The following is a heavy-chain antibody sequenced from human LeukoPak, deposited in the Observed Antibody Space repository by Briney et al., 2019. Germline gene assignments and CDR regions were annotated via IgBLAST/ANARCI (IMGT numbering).Heavy chain of an antibody. J-gene: IGHJ6*02. CDR2: ISIYHGNT. Sequence: PVASVKASCKASGYTFTSYGINWVRQAPGQGLEWMGWISIYHGNTNYAQKLQGRVTMTTDTSTTTAYMELRSLRSDDTAVYYCARGSAYSSGWSLGMDVWGQGTTVTVSS. CDR1: GYTFTSYG. D-gene: IGHD6-19*01. V-gene: IGHV1-18*01. CDR3: ARGSAYSSGWSLGMDV.